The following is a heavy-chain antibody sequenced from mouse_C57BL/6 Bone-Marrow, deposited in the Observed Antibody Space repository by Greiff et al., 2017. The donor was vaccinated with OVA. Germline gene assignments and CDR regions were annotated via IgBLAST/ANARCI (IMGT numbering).Heavy chain of an antibody. V-gene: IGHV1-19*01. Sequence: DVQLQESGPVLVKPGASVKMSCKASGYTFTDYYMNWVKQSHGKSLEWIGVINPYNGGTSYNQKFKGKATLTVDKSSSTAYMELNSLTSEDSAVYYCARSETTVVATWRYFDYWGQGTTLTVSS. J-gene: IGHJ2*01. D-gene: IGHD1-1*01. CDR1: GYTFTDYY. CDR3: ARSETTVVATWRYFDY. CDR2: INPYNGGT.